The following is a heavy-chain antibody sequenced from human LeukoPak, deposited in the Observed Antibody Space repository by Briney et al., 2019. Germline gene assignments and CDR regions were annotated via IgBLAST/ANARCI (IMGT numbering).Heavy chain of an antibody. CDR3: ARRAGAYSHPYDY. Sequence: GGSLRLSCTVSGFTVSSNSMSWVRRAPGKGLEWVSFIYSGTIHYSDSVKGRFTISRDNSKNTLYLQMNNLRAEDTAVYYCARRAGAYSHPYDYWGQGTLVTVSS. D-gene: IGHD4/OR15-4a*01. V-gene: IGHV3-53*01. CDR2: IYSGTI. J-gene: IGHJ4*02. CDR1: GFTVSSNS.